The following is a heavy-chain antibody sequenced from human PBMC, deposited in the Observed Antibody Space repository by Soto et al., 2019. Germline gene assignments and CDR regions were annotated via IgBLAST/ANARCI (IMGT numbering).Heavy chain of an antibody. CDR1: GYTFTSYD. CDR3: ARAAAGSFDI. J-gene: IGHJ3*02. V-gene: IGHV1-8*01. D-gene: IGHD6-13*01. Sequence: ASVKVSGQASGYTFTSYDINWVRQATGQGLEWMGWMNPNSGNTGYAQKFQGRVTMTRNTSISTAYTELSSLRYDNTAVYYCARAAAGSFDIWGQGTMVTVSS. CDR2: MNPNSGNT.